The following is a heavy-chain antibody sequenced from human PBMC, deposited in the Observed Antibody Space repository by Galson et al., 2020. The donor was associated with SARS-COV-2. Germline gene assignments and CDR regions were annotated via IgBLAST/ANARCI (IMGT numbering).Heavy chain of an antibody. CDR3: ARVTGIVGVPAAIPFDD. V-gene: IGHV4-39*06. Sequence: SETLSLTCTASGCTISSSSYYWGWIRQPPGKGRESTGSIYYSGSTYYNPYLKSPVTISVDTSKNQLPMKLGSVTAADTAVYYCARVTGIVGVPAAIPFDDWGQGTLVTVSS. CDR2: IYYSGST. CDR1: GCTISSSSYY. D-gene: IGHD2-2*01. J-gene: IGHJ4*02.